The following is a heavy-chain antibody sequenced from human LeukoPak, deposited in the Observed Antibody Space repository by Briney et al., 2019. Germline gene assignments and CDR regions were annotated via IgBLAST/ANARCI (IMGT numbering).Heavy chain of an antibody. D-gene: IGHD2-2*01. Sequence: GESLKISCKASGYSFSSYWVGWVRQMPGKGLEWMGIIYPGDSDTRYSPSFQGQVTISADKSISTAYLQWSSLKASDTAMYYCARQYCISTSCFQYYFDYWGQGTLVTVSS. V-gene: IGHV5-51*01. CDR1: GYSFSSYW. CDR3: ARQYCISTSCFQYYFDY. CDR2: IYPGDSDT. J-gene: IGHJ4*02.